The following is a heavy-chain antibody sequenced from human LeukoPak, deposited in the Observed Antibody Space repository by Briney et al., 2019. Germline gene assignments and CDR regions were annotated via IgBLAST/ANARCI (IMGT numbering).Heavy chain of an antibody. V-gene: IGHV4-59*01. CDR3: ARGISSGYYFDY. CDR2: IYYSEST. D-gene: IGHD3-22*01. J-gene: IGHJ4*02. CDR1: GGSISSYY. Sequence: SETLSLTCTVSGGSISSYYWSWIRQPPGKGLEWIGYIYYSESTNYNPSLKSRVTISVDTSKNQFSLKLSSVTAADTAVYYCARGISSGYYFDYWGQGTLVTVSS.